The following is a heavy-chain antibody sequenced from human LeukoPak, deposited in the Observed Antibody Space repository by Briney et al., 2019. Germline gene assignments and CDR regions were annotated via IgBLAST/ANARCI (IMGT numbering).Heavy chain of an antibody. CDR2: IYSGGST. CDR3: ARHLDD. D-gene: IGHD1-1*01. J-gene: IGHJ4*02. Sequence: GGSLRLSCAASGLTFAKTSMTWVRQAPGKGLEWVSVIYSGGSTYYADSVKGRFTISRDNSKNTLYLQMNSLRAEDTAVYFCARHLDDWGQGSLVTVSS. V-gene: IGHV3-66*04. CDR1: GLTFAKTS.